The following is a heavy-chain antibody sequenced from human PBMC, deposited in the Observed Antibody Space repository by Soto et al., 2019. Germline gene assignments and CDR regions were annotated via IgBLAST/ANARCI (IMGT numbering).Heavy chain of an antibody. CDR2: IIPISGTT. Sequence: ASVKVSCKASGGTFSTHAIIWVRQAPGHGLEWMGGIIPISGTTYYTQKFQGRVTITADEPTSTAFMELSSLKSEDTAVFYCARGYCSGGNCYSGMDVWGQGTMVTVSS. CDR1: GGTFSTHA. D-gene: IGHD2-15*01. V-gene: IGHV1-69*13. CDR3: ARGYCSGGNCYSGMDV. J-gene: IGHJ6*02.